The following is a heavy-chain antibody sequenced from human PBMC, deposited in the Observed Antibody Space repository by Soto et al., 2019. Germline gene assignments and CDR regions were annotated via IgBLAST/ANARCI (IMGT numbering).Heavy chain of an antibody. D-gene: IGHD4-4*01. CDR2: IKTDGSRA. CDR1: GFTFSSYW. J-gene: IGHJ3*01. V-gene: IGHV3-74*01. Sequence: EVQLVESGGGLVQPGGSLRLSCAASGFTFSSYWIHWVRQAPGEGLVWVSRIKTDGSRASYADFVKGRFTISSDNAKNTVYLQMNSLRAEDTALYYCARDPHSNSGSPNDAFDLWGQGTMVTVSS. CDR3: ARDPHSNSGSPNDAFDL.